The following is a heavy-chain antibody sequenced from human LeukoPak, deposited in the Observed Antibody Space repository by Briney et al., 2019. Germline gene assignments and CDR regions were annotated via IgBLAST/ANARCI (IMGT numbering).Heavy chain of an antibody. CDR3: AREGPAALPVYYYGMDA. Sequence: SETLSLTCTVSGGSISSSTYYWGWIRQPPGKGLEWIGSIYYSGSTYYNPSLKSRVTISVDTSKNQFSLKLSSVTAADTAVYYCAREGPAALPVYYYGMDAWGQGTTVTVSS. V-gene: IGHV4-39*07. D-gene: IGHD2-2*02. CDR1: GGSISSSTYY. CDR2: IYYSGST. J-gene: IGHJ6*02.